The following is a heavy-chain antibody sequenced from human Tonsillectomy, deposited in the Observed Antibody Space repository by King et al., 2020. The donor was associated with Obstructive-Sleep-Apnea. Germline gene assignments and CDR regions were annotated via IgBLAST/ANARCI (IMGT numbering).Heavy chain of an antibody. J-gene: IGHJ3*02. V-gene: IGHV5-51*01. CDR3: ARWGHTSGYYDAFDI. D-gene: IGHD3-22*01. CDR2: IYPGDSDT. CDR1: GYSFISYW. Sequence: QLVQSGAEVKKPGESLKISCKGSGYSFISYWIGWVRQMPGKGLEWMGIIYPGDSDTRYSPSFQGQVTISADKSISTAYLQWSSLKASDTAMYYCARWGHTSGYYDAFDIWGQGTMVIVSS.